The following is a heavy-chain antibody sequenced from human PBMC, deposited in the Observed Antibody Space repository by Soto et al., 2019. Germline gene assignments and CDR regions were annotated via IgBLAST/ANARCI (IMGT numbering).Heavy chain of an antibody. J-gene: IGHJ4*02. CDR2: IYYSGTT. CDR1: GGSVNSGSYY. CDR3: ARDYWGSGRRFDS. D-gene: IGHD6-25*01. V-gene: IGHV4-61*01. Sequence: SETLSLTCTVSGGSVNSGSYYWSWTRQPPGKGLEWIGHIYYSGTTKYNPSLKNRVTMSVDTSNNQFSLRVNSVTVADTAIYFCARDYWGSGRRFDSWGQGTLVTVYS.